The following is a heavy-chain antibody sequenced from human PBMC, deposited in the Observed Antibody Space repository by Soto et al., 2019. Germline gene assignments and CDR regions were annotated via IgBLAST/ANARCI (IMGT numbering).Heavy chain of an antibody. Sequence: GESLKISCAASGFTFSSYWMHWVRQAPGKGLVWVSRINSDGSSTSYADSVKGRFTISRDNAKNTLYLQMNSLRAEDTAVYYCARDMTVAGTQVDAFDIWGQGTMVTVSS. CDR3: ARDMTVAGTQVDAFDI. J-gene: IGHJ3*02. CDR1: GFTFSSYW. CDR2: INSDGSST. V-gene: IGHV3-74*01. D-gene: IGHD6-19*01.